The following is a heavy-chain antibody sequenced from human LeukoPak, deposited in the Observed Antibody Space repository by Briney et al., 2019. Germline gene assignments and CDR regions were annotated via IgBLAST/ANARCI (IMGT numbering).Heavy chain of an antibody. J-gene: IGHJ3*02. CDR3: ARSRSGYSYEHGAFEI. Sequence: SETLSLTCTVSGDLSTYYWSWIRQPPGKGLEWIAYINYRGSTTYNPPLRSRVTMSVDTSRNQFSLKLSSVTAADTAVYYCARSRSGYSYEHGAFEIWGQGTMVTVSS. D-gene: IGHD5-12*01. V-gene: IGHV4-59*01. CDR1: GDLSTYY. CDR2: INYRGST.